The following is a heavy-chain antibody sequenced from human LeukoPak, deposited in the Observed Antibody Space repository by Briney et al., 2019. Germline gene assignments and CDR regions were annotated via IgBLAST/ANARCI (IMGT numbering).Heavy chain of an antibody. Sequence: SETLSLTCTVSGGSISSYYWSWIRQPPGKGLEWIGYIYYSGSTNYNPSLKSRVTISVDTSKNQFSLKLSSVTAADTAVYYCARLSTMKQTIQHWGQGTLVTVSS. J-gene: IGHJ1*01. CDR1: GGSISSYY. CDR2: IYYSGST. D-gene: IGHD3-22*01. CDR3: ARLSTMKQTIQH. V-gene: IGHV4-59*08.